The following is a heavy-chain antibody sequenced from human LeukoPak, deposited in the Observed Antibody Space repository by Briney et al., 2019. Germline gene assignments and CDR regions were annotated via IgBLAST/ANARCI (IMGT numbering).Heavy chain of an antibody. Sequence: SETLSLPCTLFGGSISSRSSYWGRIRQPPGKGLEWIGHILHSGRTSYHPSLMSRVTISVDTSKNQFSLKLSSVTAADTAVYYCARGRKNYYGSGSYLSYYYYMDVWGKGTTVTVSS. D-gene: IGHD3-10*01. CDR2: ILHSGRT. V-gene: IGHV4-39*01. CDR1: GGSISSRSSY. CDR3: ARGRKNYYGSGSYLSYYYYMDV. J-gene: IGHJ6*03.